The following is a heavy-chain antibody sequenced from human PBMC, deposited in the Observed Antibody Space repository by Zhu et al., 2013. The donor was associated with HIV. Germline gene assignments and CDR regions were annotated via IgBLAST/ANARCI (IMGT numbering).Heavy chain of an antibody. CDR1: GYTFTGYY. D-gene: IGHD3-22*01. CDR3: ASSYYYDSSGYYNSWFDP. Sequence: QVQLVQSGAEVKKPGSSVKVSCKASGYTFTGYYMHWVRQAPGQGLEWMGGIIPIFGTANYAQKFQGRVTITADESTSTAYMELSSLRSEDTAVYYCASSYYYDSSGYYNSWFDPVGQGTLVTVSS. CDR2: IIPIFGTA. J-gene: IGHJ5*02. V-gene: IGHV1-69*01.